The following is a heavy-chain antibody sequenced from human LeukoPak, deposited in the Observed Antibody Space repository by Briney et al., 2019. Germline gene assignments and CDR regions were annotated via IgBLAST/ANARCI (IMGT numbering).Heavy chain of an antibody. CDR1: GYTFTTYG. D-gene: IGHD3-22*01. Sequence: GASVKVSCKASGYTFTTYGISWVRQAPGQGLEWMGWISGYSGHTNYSQKVQGRVTVTTDTSASTAYMEVRSLRSDDTAVYYCARDGYYYDSSGSYYVSDYWGQGTLVTVSS. J-gene: IGHJ4*02. CDR3: ARDGYYYDSSGSYYVSDY. V-gene: IGHV1-18*01. CDR2: ISGYSGHT.